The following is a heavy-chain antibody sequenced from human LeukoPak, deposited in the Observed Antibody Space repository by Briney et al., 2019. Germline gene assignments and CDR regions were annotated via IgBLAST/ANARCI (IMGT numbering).Heavy chain of an antibody. CDR1: GGSISSYY. Sequence: PSETLSLTRTDSGGSISSYYWSWIRQPPGKGLEWIGYIYYSGSTNYNPSLKSRVTISVDTSKNQFSLKLSSVTAADTAVYYCARERYGYRGYFDYWGQGTLVTVSS. CDR2: IYYSGST. CDR3: ARERYGYRGYFDY. J-gene: IGHJ4*02. V-gene: IGHV4-59*01. D-gene: IGHD5-24*01.